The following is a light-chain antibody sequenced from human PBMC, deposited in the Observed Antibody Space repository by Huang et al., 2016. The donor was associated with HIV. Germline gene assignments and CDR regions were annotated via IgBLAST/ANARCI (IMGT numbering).Light chain of an antibody. CDR2: GAS. Sequence: HLTQSQPSLSASVGDSVFISCRASQDIGTSLAWYQQRTGRAPKLLISGASTLQTGFPSRFSGDSAGTFFTLFITDLQPEDFATYYCQQLHAYPITFGQGTRLDIK. CDR1: QDIGTS. J-gene: IGKJ5*01. CDR3: QQLHAYPIT. V-gene: IGKV1-13*02.